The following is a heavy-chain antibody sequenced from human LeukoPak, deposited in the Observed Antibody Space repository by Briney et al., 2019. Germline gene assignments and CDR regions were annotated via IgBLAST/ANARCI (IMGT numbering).Heavy chain of an antibody. Sequence: ASVKVSCKASGYTFTNYGISWVRQAPGQGLEWMGWISAYNGHTKYAQKVQGRVTMTRDTSTSTAYMELRSLRSDDTAVYYCTRIVQDILTGYSWGGHPYYFDSWGQGTLVTVSS. CDR3: TRIVQDILTGYSWGGHPYYFDS. CDR1: GYTFTNYG. J-gene: IGHJ4*02. V-gene: IGHV1-18*01. D-gene: IGHD3-9*01. CDR2: ISAYNGHT.